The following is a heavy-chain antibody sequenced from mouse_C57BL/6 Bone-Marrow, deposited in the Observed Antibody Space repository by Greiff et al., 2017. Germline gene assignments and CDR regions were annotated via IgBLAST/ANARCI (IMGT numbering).Heavy chain of an antibody. CDR2: IHPNSGST. D-gene: IGHD1-1*01. Sequence: QVQLQQPGAELVKPGASVKSSCKASGYTFTSYWMHWVKQRPGQGLEWIGMIHPNSGSTKYNEKFKSKATLTVDKSSSTADMQLSSLTSEDSAVYDCAHYYGSSYVWYFYVWGTGTTVTVSS. J-gene: IGHJ1*03. CDR3: AHYYGSSYVWYFYV. V-gene: IGHV1-64*01. CDR1: GYTFTSYW.